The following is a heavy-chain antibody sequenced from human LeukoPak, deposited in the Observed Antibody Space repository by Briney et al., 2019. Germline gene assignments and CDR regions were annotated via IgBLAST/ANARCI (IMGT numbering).Heavy chain of an antibody. V-gene: IGHV4-39*07. Sequence: PSETLSLTCTVSGGSISSSSYYWGWIRQPPGKGLEWIGSIYYSGSTYYNPSLKSRVTISVDTSKNQFSLKLSSVTAADTAVYYCARDGYLAVDYWGQGTLLTVSS. J-gene: IGHJ4*02. CDR2: IYYSGST. D-gene: IGHD2-2*03. CDR1: GGSISSSSYY. CDR3: ARDGYLAVDY.